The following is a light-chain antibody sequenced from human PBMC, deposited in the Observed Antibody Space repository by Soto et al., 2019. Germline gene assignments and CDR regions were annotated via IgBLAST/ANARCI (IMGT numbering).Light chain of an antibody. CDR3: GADHGTASTFVYV. J-gene: IGLJ1*01. CDR1: SGYSNYK. CDR2: VGTGGIVG. V-gene: IGLV9-49*01. Sequence: QLVLTQPPSASASLGASVTLTCTLSSGYSNYKVDWYQQRPGKGPRFVMRVGTGGIVGSKGDGIPDRFSVLGSGLNRYLTIKNIQEEDESDFHCGADHGTASTFVYVFGTGTKVTVL.